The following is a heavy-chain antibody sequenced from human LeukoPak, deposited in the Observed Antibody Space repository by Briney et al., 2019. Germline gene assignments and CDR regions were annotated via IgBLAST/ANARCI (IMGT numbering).Heavy chain of an antibody. CDR2: IYSSGTT. J-gene: IGHJ4*02. CDR1: GGSVSSFDHY. D-gene: IGHD3-3*01. V-gene: IGHV4-61*08. CDR3: ARGGPPYGVIHY. Sequence: PSETLSLTCTVSGGSVSSFDHYWTWIRQPPGKGLEWIGFIYSSGTTKYTPSLESRITIIMDTSKNQFSLRLNSVTAADTAIYYCARGGPPYGVIHYWGQGTLVTVSS.